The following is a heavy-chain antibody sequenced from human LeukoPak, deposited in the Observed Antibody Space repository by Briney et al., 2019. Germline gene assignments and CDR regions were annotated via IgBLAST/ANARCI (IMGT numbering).Heavy chain of an antibody. CDR2: IYYSGAT. D-gene: IGHD1-26*01. V-gene: IGHV4-59*13. Sequence: PSETLSLTCTVSAGSISGYFWSWVRQAPGTGLDWIGHIYYSGATNYNPSLRSRVTISVDPSKNQFSLKLRSVTAADTAVYYCARAQYSGSCFDYWGQGTLVTVSS. CDR1: AGSISGYF. J-gene: IGHJ4*03. CDR3: ARAQYSGSCFDY.